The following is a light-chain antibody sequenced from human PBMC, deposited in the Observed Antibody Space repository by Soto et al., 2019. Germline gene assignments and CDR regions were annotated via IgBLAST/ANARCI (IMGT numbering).Light chain of an antibody. Sequence: QSVLTQPASVSGSPGQSITISCTGTSSDVGGYNYVSWYQQHPGKAHKLMIYDVSNRPSGVSNRFSGSKSGNTASLTISGLQAEDEADYYCSSYTSSSTYVFGTGTKVPVL. V-gene: IGLV2-14*03. CDR1: SSDVGGYNY. J-gene: IGLJ1*01. CDR3: SSYTSSSTYV. CDR2: DVS.